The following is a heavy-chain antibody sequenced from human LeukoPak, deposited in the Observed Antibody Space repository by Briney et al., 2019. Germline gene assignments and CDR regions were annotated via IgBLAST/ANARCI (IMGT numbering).Heavy chain of an antibody. D-gene: IGHD3-10*01. CDR1: GYTFTGYY. V-gene: IGHV1-2*02. J-gene: IGHJ5*02. CDR3: ARDRLIGRGITMVRGVRNWFDP. Sequence: ASVKVSCKASGYTFTGYYMHWVRQAPGQGLEWMGWINPNSGGTNYAQKFQGRVTMTRDTSISTAYMELSRLRSDDTAVYYCARDRLIGRGITMVRGVRNWFDPWGQGTLVTVSS. CDR2: INPNSGGT.